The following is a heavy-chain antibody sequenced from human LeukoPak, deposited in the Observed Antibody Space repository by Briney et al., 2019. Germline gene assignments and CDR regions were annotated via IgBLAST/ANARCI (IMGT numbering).Heavy chain of an antibody. CDR3: AREGFGELDGGGDY. Sequence: SETLSLTCTVSGGSISSSSYYWGWIRQPPGKGLEWIGSIYYSGSTYYNPSLKSRVTISVDTSKNQFSLKLSSVTAADTAVYYWAREGFGELDGGGDYWGQGTLVTVSS. CDR1: GGSISSSSYY. D-gene: IGHD3-10*01. CDR2: IYYSGST. J-gene: IGHJ4*02. V-gene: IGHV4-39*07.